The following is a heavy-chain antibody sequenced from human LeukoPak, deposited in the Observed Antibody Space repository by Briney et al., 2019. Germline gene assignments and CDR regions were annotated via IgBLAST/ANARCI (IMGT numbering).Heavy chain of an antibody. CDR1: GFTFSSYA. CDR2: ISASGDST. CDR3: ARDYIAAIGFDY. J-gene: IGHJ4*02. Sequence: SGGSPRLSCAASGFTFSSYAMSWVRQAPGKGLEWVSAISASGDSTYYADSVKGRFTISRDNSKNTLYLQMNSLRAEDTAVYYCARDYIAAIGFDYWGQGTLVTVFS. D-gene: IGHD6-13*01. V-gene: IGHV3-23*01.